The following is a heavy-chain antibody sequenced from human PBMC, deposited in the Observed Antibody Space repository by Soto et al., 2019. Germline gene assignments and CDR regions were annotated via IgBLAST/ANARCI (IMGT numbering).Heavy chain of an antibody. CDR1: GGSISSGGFY. J-gene: IGHJ5*02. D-gene: IGHD2-15*01. CDR3: VRGGIAGHWFDP. CDR2: IFHSGST. Sequence: SETLSLTCTVSGGSISSGGFYYSWIRQPPGKGLEWLGYIFHSGSTLYTPSLRGRLTLSADTSRNQLSLHLTSVTAADTAVYYCVRGGIAGHWFDPSGQGILVTVSS. V-gene: IGHV4-31*03.